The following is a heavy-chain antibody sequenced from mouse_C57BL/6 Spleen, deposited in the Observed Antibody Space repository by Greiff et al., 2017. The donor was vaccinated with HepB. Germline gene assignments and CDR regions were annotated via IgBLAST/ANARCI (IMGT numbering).Heavy chain of an antibody. CDR2: SRNKANDYTT. J-gene: IGHJ3*01. CDR3: ARDAPLRPFAY. Sequence: EVQLVESGGGLVQSGRSLRLSCATSGFTFSDFYMEWVRQAPGKGLEWIAASRNKANDYTTEYSASVKGRFIVSGDTSQSILYLQMNALRAEDTAIYYCARDAPLRPFAYWGQGTLVTVSA. D-gene: IGHD1-2*01. V-gene: IGHV7-1*01. CDR1: GFTFSDFY.